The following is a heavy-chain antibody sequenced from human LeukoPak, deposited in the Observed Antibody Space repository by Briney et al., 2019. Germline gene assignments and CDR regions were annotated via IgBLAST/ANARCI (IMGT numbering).Heavy chain of an antibody. CDR1: GGSFSGYY. D-gene: IGHD3-22*01. J-gene: IGHJ4*02. Sequence: PSETLSLTCAVYGGSFSGYYWSWIRQPPGKGLEWIGEINHSGSTNYNPSLKSRVTISVDTSKNQFSLKLSSVTAADTAVYYCARGLYDSSGYYPYFDYWGQGTLVTVSS. CDR2: INHSGST. V-gene: IGHV4-34*01. CDR3: ARGLYDSSGYYPYFDY.